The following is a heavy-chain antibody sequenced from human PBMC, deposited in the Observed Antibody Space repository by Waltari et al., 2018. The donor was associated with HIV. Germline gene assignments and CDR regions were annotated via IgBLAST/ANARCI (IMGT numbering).Heavy chain of an antibody. Sequence: EVQLVESGGGLVKPGGSLRLSCAASGFTFSSYSMNWVRQAPGKGLEWVSSISSSSSYIYYADSVKGRFTISRDNAKNSLYLQMNSLRAEDTAVYYCAGAKDTAMVDAFDIWGQGTMVTVSS. V-gene: IGHV3-21*01. CDR1: GFTFSSYS. J-gene: IGHJ3*02. D-gene: IGHD5-18*01. CDR2: ISSSSSYI. CDR3: AGAKDTAMVDAFDI.